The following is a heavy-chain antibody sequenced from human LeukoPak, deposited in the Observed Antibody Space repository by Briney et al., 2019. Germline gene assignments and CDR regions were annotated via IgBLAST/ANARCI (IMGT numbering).Heavy chain of an antibody. CDR1: GFTFRFYA. J-gene: IGHJ3*02. CDR2: ITGDASVT. D-gene: IGHD6-13*01. CDR3: AKAYSTSLYGDAFHI. Sequence: GGSLRLSCAGSGFTFRFYAMTWVRQAPGKGLEWVSGITGDASVTYDADSVKGRFNISRDNSKNTLCLQLNSLRVEDTAVYYCAKAYSTSLYGDAFHIWSQGTMVTVSP. V-gene: IGHV3-23*01.